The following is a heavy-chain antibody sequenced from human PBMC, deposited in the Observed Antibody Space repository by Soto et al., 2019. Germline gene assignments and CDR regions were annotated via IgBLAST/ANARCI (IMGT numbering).Heavy chain of an antibody. D-gene: IGHD2-8*01. CDR1: GYSFTDYH. Sequence: ASVKVSCKASGYSFTDYHIHWVRQAPGQGLEWLGRINPKSGGTSTAQKFQGWVTMTTDTSIGTASMELTRLISDDTAIYYCARGDSTDCSNGVCSFFYNHDMDVWGQGTTVTVSS. CDR3: ARGDSTDCSNGVCSFFYNHDMDV. V-gene: IGHV1-2*04. CDR2: INPKSGGT. J-gene: IGHJ6*02.